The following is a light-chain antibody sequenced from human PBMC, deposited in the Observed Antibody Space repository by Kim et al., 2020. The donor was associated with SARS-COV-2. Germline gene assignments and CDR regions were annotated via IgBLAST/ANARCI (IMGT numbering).Light chain of an antibody. CDR2: GAS. Sequence: LATGERATLSCRASQSVSSSYVAWYQQKPGQAPRLLIYGASSRATGIPDRFSGSGSGTDFTLTISRLEPEDFAVYYCQQYGSALYTFGQGTKLEI. CDR1: QSVSSSY. V-gene: IGKV3-20*01. CDR3: QQYGSALYT. J-gene: IGKJ2*01.